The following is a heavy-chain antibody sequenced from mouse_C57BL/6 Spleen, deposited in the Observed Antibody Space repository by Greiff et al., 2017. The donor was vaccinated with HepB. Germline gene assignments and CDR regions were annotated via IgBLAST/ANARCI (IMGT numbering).Heavy chain of an antibody. CDR3: AREEYDSFAY. Sequence: VQLQQSGPELVKPGASVKLSCKASGYTFTSYDINWVKQRPGPGLEWIGWIYPRDGSTKYNEKFKGKATLAVDTASSTAYMELHSLTSGDSAVYFCAREEYDSFAYWGQGTLVTVSA. D-gene: IGHD2-4*01. J-gene: IGHJ3*01. CDR2: IYPRDGST. V-gene: IGHV1-85*01. CDR1: GYTFTSYD.